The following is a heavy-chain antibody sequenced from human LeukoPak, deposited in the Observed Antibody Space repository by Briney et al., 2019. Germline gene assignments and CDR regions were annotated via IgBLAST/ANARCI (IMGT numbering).Heavy chain of an antibody. CDR3: ARDRTYYYGSGSFYYYGMDV. Sequence: SETLSLTCAVYGGSFSGYYWSWIRQPPGKELEWIGEINHSGSTNYNPSLKSRVTISVDTSKNQFSLKLSSVTAADTAVYYCARDRTYYYGSGSFYYYGMDVWGQGTTVTVSS. D-gene: IGHD3-10*01. V-gene: IGHV4-34*01. J-gene: IGHJ6*02. CDR1: GGSFSGYY. CDR2: INHSGST.